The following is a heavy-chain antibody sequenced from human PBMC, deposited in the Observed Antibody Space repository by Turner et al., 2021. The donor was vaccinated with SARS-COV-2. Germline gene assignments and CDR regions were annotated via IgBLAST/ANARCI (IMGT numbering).Heavy chain of an antibody. CDR3: ARLRVGATIYYYHGMDA. CDR1: GASLRSSSYY. CDR2: RFYSGNT. J-gene: IGHJ6*02. D-gene: IGHD1-26*01. V-gene: IGHV4-39*02. Sequence: QVQLQESGPGLVKSSETLSLTCTVCGASLRSSSYYWGWIRQPPGKGLEWIGNRFYSGNTYYNESLKSRVTISMDTSANRFSLRLSSVTAADTAVYYCARLRVGATIYYYHGMDAWGQGTTVTVSS.